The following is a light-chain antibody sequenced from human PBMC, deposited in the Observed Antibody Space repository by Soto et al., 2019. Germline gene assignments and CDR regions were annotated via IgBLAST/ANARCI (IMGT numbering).Light chain of an antibody. CDR3: QLYNRNTWS. CDR2: GAS. V-gene: IGKV1-5*01. J-gene: IGKJ1*01. CDR1: QSVGTW. Sequence: DIHMTQSPSTLSASVGCRVTITCRAGQSVGTWVAWYQQKPVKAPKLLIYGASNLESGVPSRFRGSGSGTEFTLTITTLQPDDFATYFCQLYNRNTWSFGPGTKVDIK.